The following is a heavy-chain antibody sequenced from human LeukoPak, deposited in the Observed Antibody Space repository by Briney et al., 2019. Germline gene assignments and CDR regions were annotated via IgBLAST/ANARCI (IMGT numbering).Heavy chain of an antibody. V-gene: IGHV4-59*12. Sequence: SETLSLACTVSGGSISSYYWSWIRQPPGKGLEWIGYIYYSGSTNYNPSLKSRVTISVDTSKNQFSLKLSSVTAADTAVYYCARAYEMTTVTTTFDYWGQGTLVTVSS. CDR1: GGSISSYY. CDR2: IYYSGST. CDR3: ARAYEMTTVTTTFDY. D-gene: IGHD4-17*01. J-gene: IGHJ4*02.